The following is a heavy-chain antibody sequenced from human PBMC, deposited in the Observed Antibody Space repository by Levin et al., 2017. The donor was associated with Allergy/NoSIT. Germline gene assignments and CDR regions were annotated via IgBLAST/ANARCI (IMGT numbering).Heavy chain of an antibody. V-gene: IGHV4-4*07. CDR2: MFSTGAI. D-gene: IGHD2/OR15-2a*01. CDR1: GVSISSSY. J-gene: IGHJ3*02. Sequence: PSETLSLSCIVSGVSISSSYWNWIRQPAGKGLEWIGRMFSTGAINYNPSLKSRITMSVDTSKNHFSLILMSVTAADTAVYYCASETFLGAFEMWGQGTMVTVSS. CDR3: ASETFLGAFEM.